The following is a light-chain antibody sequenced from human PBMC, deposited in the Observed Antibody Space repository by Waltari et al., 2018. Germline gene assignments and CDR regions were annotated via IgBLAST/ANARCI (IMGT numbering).Light chain of an antibody. Sequence: QSVLTQPPSVSAAPGQKVTISCSGRSSNLGNKYVSWCHGLPGTAPKLHINNNNKRPSGIPDRCSGSKSGTSATLDITGLQTGDEADYHCGTWDSSLSTGVFGGGTKLTVL. CDR1: SSNLGNKY. J-gene: IGLJ3*02. CDR2: NNN. CDR3: GTWDSSLSTGV. V-gene: IGLV1-51*01.